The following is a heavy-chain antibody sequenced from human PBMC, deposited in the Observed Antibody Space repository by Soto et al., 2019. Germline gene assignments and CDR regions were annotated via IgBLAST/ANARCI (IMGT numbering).Heavy chain of an antibody. CDR3: ARSHPPEVWGSYRWGSLGY. CDR1: GFTVSSNY. Sequence: EVQLVESGGGLVQPGGSLRLSCAASGFTVSSNYMSWVRQAPGKGLEWVSVIYSGGSTYYADSVKGRFTISRDNSKNTLYLQMNSLRAEDTAVYYCARSHPPEVWGSYRWGSLGYWGQGTLVTVSS. CDR2: IYSGGST. V-gene: IGHV3-66*01. J-gene: IGHJ4*02. D-gene: IGHD3-16*02.